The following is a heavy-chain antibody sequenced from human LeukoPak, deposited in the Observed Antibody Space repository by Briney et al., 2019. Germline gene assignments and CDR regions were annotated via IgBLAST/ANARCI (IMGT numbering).Heavy chain of an antibody. CDR3: ARDPYSNYFDY. V-gene: IGHV1-2*02. D-gene: IGHD5-18*01. CDR2: INPNTGGI. Sequence: GASVKVSCKASGYTFTGYYMHWVRQAPGQGLEWMGWINPNTGGINYAQKFQGRVTVTRDTSISAAYMELSRLRSDDTAVYYCARDPYSNYFDYWGQGTLVTVSS. CDR1: GYTFTGYY. J-gene: IGHJ4*02.